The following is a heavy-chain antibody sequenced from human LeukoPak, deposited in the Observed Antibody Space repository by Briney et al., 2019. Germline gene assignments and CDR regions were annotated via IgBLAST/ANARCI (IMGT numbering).Heavy chain of an antibody. CDR3: ARGSKQLWFRN. V-gene: IGHV4-34*01. D-gene: IGHD5-18*01. J-gene: IGHJ4*02. CDR2: INHSGST. CDR1: GGSFSGYY. Sequence: PSETLSLTCAVYGGSFSGYYWSWIRQPPGKGLEWIGEINHSGSTNYNPSLKSRVTISVDTSKNQFSLKLSSVTAADTAVYYCARGSKQLWFRNWGQGTLVTVSS.